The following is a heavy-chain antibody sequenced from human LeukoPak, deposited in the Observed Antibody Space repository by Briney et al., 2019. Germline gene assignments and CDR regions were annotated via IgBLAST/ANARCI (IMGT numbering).Heavy chain of an antibody. V-gene: IGHV1-3*01. CDR2: INAGNGNT. CDR3: ARELLWFGESFDY. J-gene: IGHJ4*02. D-gene: IGHD3-10*01. Sequence: INAGNGNTKYSQKFQGRVTITRDTSASTAYMELSSLRSEDTAVYYCARELLWFGESFDYWGQGTLVTVSS.